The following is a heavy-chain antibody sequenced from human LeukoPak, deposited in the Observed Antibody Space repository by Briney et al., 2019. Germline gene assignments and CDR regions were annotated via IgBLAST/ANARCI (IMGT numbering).Heavy chain of an antibody. CDR3: ARPLSHLWDAFDI. CDR1: GFTFSTYG. D-gene: IGHD2/OR15-2a*01. CDR2: IWYDGSNK. J-gene: IGHJ3*02. Sequence: PGRSLRLSCAASGFTFSTYGLHWVRQAPGKGLEWVALIWYDGSNKYYADSVKGRFTISRDNSKNTLYLQMNSLRAEDTAVYYCARPLSHLWDAFDIWGQGTLVTVSS. V-gene: IGHV3-33*01.